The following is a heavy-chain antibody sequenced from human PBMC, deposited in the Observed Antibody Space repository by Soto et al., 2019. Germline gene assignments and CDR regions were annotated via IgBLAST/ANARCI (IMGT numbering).Heavy chain of an antibody. Sequence: QLQLQESGPGLVKPSETLSLTCTVSGGFISSSSYYWDWIRQPPGKGLEWIGSIYYTGNTYYNPSLKSRVTISVATSKNQCSLKLSSVTAADTAVYYCVRLIGMTTATTDRGFDTWGQGTLVTCSS. V-gene: IGHV4-39*01. CDR1: GGFISSSSYY. CDR3: VRLIGMTTATTDRGFDT. D-gene: IGHD4-17*01. CDR2: IYYTGNT. J-gene: IGHJ5*02.